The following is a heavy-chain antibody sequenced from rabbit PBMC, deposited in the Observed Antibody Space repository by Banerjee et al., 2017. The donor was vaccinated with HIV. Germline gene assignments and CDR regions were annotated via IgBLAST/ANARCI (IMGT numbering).Heavy chain of an antibody. CDR2: IYAGSGNT. D-gene: IGHD2-1*01. Sequence: QSLEESGGDLVKPGASLTLTCTASGFSFSSGYDMCWVRQAPGKGLEWIGYIYAGSGNTWYANWVNGRFTISKTSSTTVTLQMTSLTAADTATYFCARDLAGRDYGTLHLWGPGTLVTVS. CDR3: ARDLAGRDYGTLHL. CDR1: GFSFSSGYD. V-gene: IGHV1S40*01. J-gene: IGHJ4*01.